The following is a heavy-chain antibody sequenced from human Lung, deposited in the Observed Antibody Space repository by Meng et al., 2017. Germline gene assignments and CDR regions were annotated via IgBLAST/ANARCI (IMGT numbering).Heavy chain of an antibody. Sequence: QGQLQASGPGLVKPSGTLPLTCAVSGGSITSSTWWSWVRQTPGKGLEWSGEIFHSGSTNYNPPLESRVTISVDKSKNQFSLKVYSVTAADTATYYCARFDISSSGRGDYWGQGILVTVSS. V-gene: IGHV4-4*02. J-gene: IGHJ4*02. CDR3: ARFDISSSGRGDY. CDR1: GGSITSSTW. D-gene: IGHD1-26*01. CDR2: IFHSGST.